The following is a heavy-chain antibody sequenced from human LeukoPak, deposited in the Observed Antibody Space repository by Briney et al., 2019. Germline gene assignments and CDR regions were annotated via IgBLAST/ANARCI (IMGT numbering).Heavy chain of an antibody. J-gene: IGHJ3*02. D-gene: IGHD5-18*01. V-gene: IGHV4-39*07. CDR1: GFTFSSYS. Sequence: PGGSLRLSCAASGFTFSSYSMNWVRQPPGKGLEWIGSIYYSGTTYYNPSLKSRVTISVDTSKNQFSLKLSSVTAADTAVYYCARSEYSYGADAFDIWGQGTMVTVSS. CDR3: ARSEYSYGADAFDI. CDR2: IYYSGTT.